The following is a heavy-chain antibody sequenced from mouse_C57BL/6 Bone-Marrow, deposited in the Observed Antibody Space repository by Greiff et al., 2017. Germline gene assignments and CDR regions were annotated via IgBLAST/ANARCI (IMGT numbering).Heavy chain of an antibody. CDR1: GYTFTSYW. D-gene: IGHD1-1*02. CDR2: IDPSDSYT. Sequence: QVQLQQPGAELVMPGASVKLSCKASGYTFTSYWMHWVKQRPGQGLEWIGEIDPSDSYTNYNQKFKGKSTLTVDKSSSTAYMQLSSLTSEDSAVCYCARSCFGGYPYWGQGTTLTVSS. V-gene: IGHV1-69*01. J-gene: IGHJ2*01. CDR3: ARSCFGGYPY.